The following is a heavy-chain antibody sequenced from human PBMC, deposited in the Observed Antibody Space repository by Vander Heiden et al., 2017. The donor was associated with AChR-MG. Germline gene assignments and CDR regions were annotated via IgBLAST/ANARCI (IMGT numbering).Heavy chain of an antibody. CDR3: ARYRVRHYYMDV. CDR2: INPNSGGT. J-gene: IGHJ6*03. CDR1: GYPFTGYY. V-gene: IGHV1-2*06. D-gene: IGHD1-26*01. Sequence: QVQLVQSGAEVKKPGASVKVSCTASGYPFTGYYRACVREAPGKGMEWMGRINPNSGGTNYAQKFQGRVTMTRDTSISTADMELSRLRSDDTAVYYCARYRVRHYYMDVWGKGTTVTVSS.